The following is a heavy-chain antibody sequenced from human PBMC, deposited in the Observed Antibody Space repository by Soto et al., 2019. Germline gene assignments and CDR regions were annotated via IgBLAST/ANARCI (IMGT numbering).Heavy chain of an antibody. CDR2: IIPIFGTA. CDR3: ASSCLGDLPSCFKS. D-gene: IGHD3-16*01. V-gene: IGHV1-69*13. Sequence: SVKVSCKASGGTFSSYAISWVRQAPGQGLEWMGGIIPIFGTANYAQKFQGRVTITADESTSTAYMELSSLRSEDTAVYYCASSCLGDLPSCFKSGGRGPLITDS. CDR1: GGTFSSYA. J-gene: IGHJ2*01.